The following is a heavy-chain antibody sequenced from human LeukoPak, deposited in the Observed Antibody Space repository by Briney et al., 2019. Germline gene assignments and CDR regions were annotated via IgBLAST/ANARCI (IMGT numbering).Heavy chain of an antibody. CDR3: ARVGASGLLLGAFDI. CDR1: GGSISSDY. D-gene: IGHD1-26*01. Sequence: PSETLSLSCTVSGGSISSDYWTWIRQPPGKGLEWIGHIQYSGSTNYNPSLRSRVTISVDASMNQFSLRLSSVTAADTAVYYCARVGASGLLLGAFDIWGQGTMVTVSS. CDR2: IQYSGST. V-gene: IGHV4-59*08. J-gene: IGHJ3*02.